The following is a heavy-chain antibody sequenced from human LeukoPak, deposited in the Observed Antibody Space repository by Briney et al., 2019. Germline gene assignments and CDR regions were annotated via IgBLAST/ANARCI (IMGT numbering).Heavy chain of an antibody. V-gene: IGHV3-23*01. CDR3: ARRFDL. CDR1: GFTFRSYA. Sequence: GGSLRLSCTASGFTFRSYAMSWVRQAPGKGLEWVSGISNSGRTTYYTDSVKGRFTISRDNSKNTLYLQMTSLRAEDTAVYYCARRFDLWGQGTLVTVSS. J-gene: IGHJ4*02. CDR2: ISNSGRTT.